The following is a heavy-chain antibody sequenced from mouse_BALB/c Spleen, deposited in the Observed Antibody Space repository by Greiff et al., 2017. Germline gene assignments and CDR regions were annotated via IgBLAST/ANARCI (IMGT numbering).Heavy chain of an antibody. CDR1: GYTFTSYW. Sequence: SGAELARPGASVKLSCKASGYTFTSYWMQWVKQRPGQGLEWIGAIYPGDGDTRYTQKFKGKATLTADKSSSTAYMQLSSLASEDSAVYYCARGYGTAMDYWGQGTSVTVSS. CDR3: ARGYGTAMDY. D-gene: IGHD2-14*01. CDR2: IYPGDGDT. J-gene: IGHJ4*01. V-gene: IGHV1-87*01.